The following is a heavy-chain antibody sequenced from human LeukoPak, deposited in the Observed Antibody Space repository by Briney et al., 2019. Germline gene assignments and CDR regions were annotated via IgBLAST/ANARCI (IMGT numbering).Heavy chain of an antibody. Sequence: PSETLSLTCTVSGGSFSSTSSSYFWHWLRQPPGKGLEWIGYIYHTGSTKYNPSLESRVTMSVDTFKNQFSLKLRSVTAADTAVYYCTRSIMNFYVSGNWGRGTLVTVSS. D-gene: IGHD3-10*01. V-gene: IGHV4-61*01. CDR1: GGSFSSTSSSYF. J-gene: IGHJ4*02. CDR3: TRSIMNFYVSGN. CDR2: IYHTGST.